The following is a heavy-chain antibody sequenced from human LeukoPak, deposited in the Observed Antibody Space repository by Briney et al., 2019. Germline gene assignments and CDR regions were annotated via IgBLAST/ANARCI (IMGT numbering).Heavy chain of an antibody. CDR2: VHYSGST. Sequence: SETLSLTCTVSGGSISSYYWSWVRQPPGKGLEWIGYVHYSGSTKYNPSLKSRVTISVDTSKNQFSLKLSSVTAADTAVYYYARGRTGSYYAADYWGQGTLVTVSS. V-gene: IGHV4-59*01. D-gene: IGHD1-26*01. CDR3: ARGRTGSYYAADY. J-gene: IGHJ4*02. CDR1: GGSISSYY.